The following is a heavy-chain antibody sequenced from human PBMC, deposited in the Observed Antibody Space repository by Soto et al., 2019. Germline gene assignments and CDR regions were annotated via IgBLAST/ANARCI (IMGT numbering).Heavy chain of an antibody. J-gene: IGHJ1*01. CDR3: ARWDDYYDSNGHFTAQYFQH. CDR1: GVYISSYY. V-gene: IGHV4-4*07. D-gene: IGHD3-22*01. CDR2: MFGSGKR. Sequence: SETLALTCTVSGVYISSYYWSWIRQPAGKGLEWIGRMFGSGKRNYNPSLKSRGTMSVDTPKNLFSLSLSSVTAADTAIYYCARWDDYYDSNGHFTAQYFQHWGPGTPVPVSS.